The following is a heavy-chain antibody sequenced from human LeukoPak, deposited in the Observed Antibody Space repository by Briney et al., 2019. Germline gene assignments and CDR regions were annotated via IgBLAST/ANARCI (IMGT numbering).Heavy chain of an antibody. J-gene: IGHJ4*02. CDR2: INHSGST. D-gene: IGHD2-2*01. V-gene: IGHV4-34*01. CDR1: GGSFSGYY. CDR3: ARAVPGYCSSTSCYQFDY. Sequence: RPSETLSLTCAVYGGSFSGYYWSWIRQPPGKGLEWIGEINHSGSTNYNPSLKSRVTISVDTSKNQFSLELSSVTAADTAVYYCARAVPGYCSSTSCYQFDYWGQGTLVTVSS.